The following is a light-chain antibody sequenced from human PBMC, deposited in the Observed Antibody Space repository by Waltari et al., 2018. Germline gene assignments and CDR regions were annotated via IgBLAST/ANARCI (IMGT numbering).Light chain of an antibody. J-gene: IGKJ4*01. CDR2: DAS. CDR3: QQYKYWPPLT. CDR1: QSVSSD. V-gene: IGKV3-15*01. Sequence: EIVMTQSPVTLSVSPGERATLSCRASQSVSSDLAWYQQKPGQAPRLLIYDASTRAAGLAARFSASGSGTEFTLTISSLQSEDFAVYYCQQYKYWPPLTFGGG.